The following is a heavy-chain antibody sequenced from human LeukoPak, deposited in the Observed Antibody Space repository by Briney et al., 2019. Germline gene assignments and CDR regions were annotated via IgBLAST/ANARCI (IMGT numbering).Heavy chain of an antibody. Sequence: GASVKVSCKASGYTFTGYYMHWVRQAPGQGLEWMGWISAYNGNTNYAQKLQGRVTMTTDTSTSTAYMELRSLRSDDTAVYYCARGVVVAAHLSHWGQGTLVTVSS. CDR3: ARGVVVAAHLSH. J-gene: IGHJ4*02. D-gene: IGHD2-15*01. CDR2: ISAYNGNT. CDR1: GYTFTGYY. V-gene: IGHV1-18*04.